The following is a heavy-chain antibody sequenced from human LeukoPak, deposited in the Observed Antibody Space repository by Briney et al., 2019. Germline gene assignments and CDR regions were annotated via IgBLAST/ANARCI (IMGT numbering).Heavy chain of an antibody. CDR2: INAGNGNT. Sequence: ASVKVSCKASGYTFTSYAMHWVRQAPGQRLEWMGWINAGNGNTKYSQKFQGRVTITRDTSASTAYMELSSLRSEDTAVYYCARASDYCSSTSCYMGGAAAWPPNPGHPWGQGTLVTVSS. V-gene: IGHV1-3*01. CDR1: GYTFTSYA. D-gene: IGHD2-2*02. CDR3: ARASDYCSSTSCYMGGAAAWPPNPGHP. J-gene: IGHJ5*02.